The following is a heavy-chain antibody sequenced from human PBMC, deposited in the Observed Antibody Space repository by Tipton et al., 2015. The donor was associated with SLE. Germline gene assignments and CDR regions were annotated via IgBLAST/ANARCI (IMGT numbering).Heavy chain of an antibody. V-gene: IGHV3-48*02. J-gene: IGHJ4*02. D-gene: IGHD4-17*01. CDR1: GFSFSDYS. CDR2: ISSSGSTI. CDR3: AGEDDYGDYSIDC. Sequence: GSLRLSCAASGFSFSDYSMDWVRQAPGKGLEWLSYISSSGSTIFYSDSVKDRFTISRDNAKNSLFLQLNSLRDEDTAVYYCAGEDDYGDYSIDCWVLGTLVTVSS.